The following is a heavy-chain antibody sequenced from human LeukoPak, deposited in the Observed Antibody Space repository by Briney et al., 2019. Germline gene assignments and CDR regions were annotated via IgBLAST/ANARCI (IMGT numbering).Heavy chain of an antibody. CDR2: ISGDSRTK. Sequence: GGSLRLSCAASGFNFKDYYMTWIRHVPGKGLEWLSYISGDSRTKYYADSVKARCTISRDNAKNSLYLQINSLRAEDTAVYYCARDSGYCGGACYSWDYWGQGTLVTVSS. J-gene: IGHJ4*02. CDR3: ARDSGYCGGACYSWDY. D-gene: IGHD2-21*02. CDR1: GFNFKDYY. V-gene: IGHV3-11*01.